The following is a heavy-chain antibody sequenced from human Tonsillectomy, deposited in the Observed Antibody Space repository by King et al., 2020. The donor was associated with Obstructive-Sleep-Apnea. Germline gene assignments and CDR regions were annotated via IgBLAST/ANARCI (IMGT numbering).Heavy chain of an antibody. CDR2: IRYDGGNK. V-gene: IGHV3-30*02. Sequence: VQLVQSGGGVVQPGRSLRLSCAASGFTFSSSGMHWVRQAPGKGLEWVTFIRYDGGNKYYADSVKGRFTISRDNSKNTLYLQMNSLRAEDTAVYYCAKDAVDTAMVGFWVDYWGQGTLVTVSS. D-gene: IGHD5-18*01. J-gene: IGHJ4*02. CDR1: GFTFSSSG. CDR3: AKDAVDTAMVGFWVDY.